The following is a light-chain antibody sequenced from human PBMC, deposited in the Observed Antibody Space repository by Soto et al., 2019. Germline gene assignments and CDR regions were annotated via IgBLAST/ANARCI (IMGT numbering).Light chain of an antibody. CDR1: SSEVGGYSY. V-gene: IGLV2-14*03. Sequence: QSALTQPASVSGSPGQSITISCTGTSSEVGGYSYVSWYQQHPGKAPKLMIYYVSNRPSGVSNRFSGSKSGNTASLTISGLQAEDEADYYCSSYTSSSTLVVFGGGTKLTVL. CDR2: YVS. J-gene: IGLJ2*01. CDR3: SSYTSSSTLVV.